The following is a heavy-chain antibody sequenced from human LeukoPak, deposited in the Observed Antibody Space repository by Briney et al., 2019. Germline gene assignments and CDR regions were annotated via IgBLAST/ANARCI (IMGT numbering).Heavy chain of an antibody. CDR2: IIPIFGTA. J-gene: IGHJ4*02. Sequence: GASVKVSCKASGGTFSSYAISWVRQAPGQGLEWMGGIIPIFGTANYAQKFQGRVTITTDESTSTAYMELSSLRSEDTAVYYCARVYGDGYNYYGYWGQGTLVTVPS. V-gene: IGHV1-69*05. CDR1: GGTFSSYA. D-gene: IGHD5-24*01. CDR3: ARVYGDGYNYYGY.